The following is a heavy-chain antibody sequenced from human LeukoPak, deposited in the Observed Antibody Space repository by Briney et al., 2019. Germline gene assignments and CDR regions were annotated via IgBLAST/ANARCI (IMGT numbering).Heavy chain of an antibody. Sequence: PSETLSLTCAVYGGSFSGYYWSWIRQPPGKGLEWIGEINHSGSTNYNPSLKSRVTISVDTSKNQFSLKLSSVTAADTAVYYCARRKGYCSSTSCYGRLEQQLVRAFDIWGQGTMVTVSS. V-gene: IGHV4-34*01. CDR3: ARRKGYCSSTSCYGRLEQQLVRAFDI. J-gene: IGHJ3*02. CDR2: INHSGST. CDR1: GGSFSGYY. D-gene: IGHD2-2*01.